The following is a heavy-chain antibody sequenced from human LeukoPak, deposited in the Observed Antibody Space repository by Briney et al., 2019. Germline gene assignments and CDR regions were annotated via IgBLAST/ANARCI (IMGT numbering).Heavy chain of an antibody. CDR1: GYTFTSYG. CDR2: ISAYNGNT. D-gene: IGHD2-2*01. CDR3: ARVDCSSTSCLLGYYYGMDV. V-gene: IGHV1-18*01. J-gene: IGHJ6*02. Sequence: ASVKVSCKASGYTFTSYGISWVRQAPGQGLEWMGWISAYNGNTNYAQKLQGRVTMTTDTSTSTAYMELRSLRSDDTAVYYCARVDCSSTSCLLGYYYGMDVWGQGTTVTVSS.